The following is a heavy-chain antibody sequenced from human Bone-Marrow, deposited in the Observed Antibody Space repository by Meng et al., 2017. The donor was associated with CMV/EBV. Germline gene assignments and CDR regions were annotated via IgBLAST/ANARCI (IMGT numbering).Heavy chain of an antibody. J-gene: IGHJ4*02. V-gene: IGHV3-74*01. CDR3: ARAVVVPATTDY. D-gene: IGHD2-2*01. CDR2: INSDGSST. Sequence: GESLKISCAASGFTFDDYGMSWVRQAPGKGLVWVSRINSDGSSTSYADSVKGRFTISRDNAKNTLYLQMNSLRAEDTAVYYCARAVVVPATTDYWGQGTLVTVSS. CDR1: GFTFDDYG.